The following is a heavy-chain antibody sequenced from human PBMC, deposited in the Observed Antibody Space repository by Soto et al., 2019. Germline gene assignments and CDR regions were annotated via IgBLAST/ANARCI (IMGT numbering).Heavy chain of an antibody. CDR3: AREIVTAGGNNYFDP. D-gene: IGHD2-21*02. CDR1: GGTVASSHW. J-gene: IGHJ5*02. V-gene: IGHV4-4*02. CDR2: VYHTGDT. Sequence: ASETLSLTCGVSGGTVASSHWWSWVRQSPGRGLEWIGNVYHTGDTNFNPPPQSRVTFSVDKSNNQFSLRLTSVTAADTAVYFCAREIVTAGGNNYFDPWGPGTLVTVSS.